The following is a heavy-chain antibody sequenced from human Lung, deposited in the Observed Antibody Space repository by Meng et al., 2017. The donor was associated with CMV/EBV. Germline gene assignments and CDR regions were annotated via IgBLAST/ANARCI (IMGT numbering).Heavy chain of an antibody. Sequence: GESLKISCAASGFTFDDYAMHWVRQAPGKGLEWVSYISSSGSTIYYADSVKGRFTISRDNAKNSLYLQMNSLRAEDTAVYYCARERGRDGYNSGWGKDYWGQGXLVTVSS. V-gene: IGHV3-48*03. J-gene: IGHJ4*02. CDR2: ISSSGSTI. CDR3: ARERGRDGYNSGWGKDY. CDR1: GFTFDDYA. D-gene: IGHD5-24*01.